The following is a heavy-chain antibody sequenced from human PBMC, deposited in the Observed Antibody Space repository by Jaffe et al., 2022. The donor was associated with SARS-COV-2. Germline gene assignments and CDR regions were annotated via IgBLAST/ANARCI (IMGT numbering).Heavy chain of an antibody. Sequence: QVQLVESGGGVVQPGRSLRLSCAASGFTFSSYGMHWVRQAPGKGLEWVAVISYDGSNKYYADSVKGRFTISRDNSKNTLYLQMNSLRAEDTAVYYCAKDGMVRGVIKETPLSYYYGMDVWGQGTTVTVSS. CDR2: ISYDGSNK. CDR3: AKDGMVRGVIKETPLSYYYGMDV. D-gene: IGHD3-10*01. J-gene: IGHJ6*02. CDR1: GFTFSSYG. V-gene: IGHV3-30*18.